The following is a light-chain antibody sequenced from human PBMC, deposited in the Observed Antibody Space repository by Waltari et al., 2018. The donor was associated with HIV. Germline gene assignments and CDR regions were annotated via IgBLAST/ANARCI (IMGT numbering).Light chain of an antibody. CDR2: VIS. Sequence: QSVLTQPPSVSGAPGQRVTNSCTGSSSNIGAGSDVHWYQQLPGTAPKLLIYVISNRPSGVPDRFSGSKSGTSASLSSTVLQADDEADYYCQSYDSSLSGSVFGGGTNLSVL. CDR3: QSYDSSLSGSV. V-gene: IGLV1-40*01. CDR1: SSNIGAGSD. J-gene: IGLJ3*02.